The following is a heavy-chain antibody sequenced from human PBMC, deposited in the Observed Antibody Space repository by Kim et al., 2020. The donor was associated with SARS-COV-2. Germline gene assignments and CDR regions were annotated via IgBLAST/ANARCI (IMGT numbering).Heavy chain of an antibody. V-gene: IGHV1-46*01. CDR1: GYTFINNY. D-gene: IGHD3-16*01. J-gene: IGHJ4*02. CDR2: IKPSGGNT. CDR3: ARDGGSYRFDY. Sequence: ASVKVSCKASGYTFINNYVHWVRQAPGQGLEWMGLIKPSGGNTAYAQKFQGRVTFTRDTSTSTVYMELSSLRSEDTAVYFCARDGGSYRFDYWGQGTLVTVSS.